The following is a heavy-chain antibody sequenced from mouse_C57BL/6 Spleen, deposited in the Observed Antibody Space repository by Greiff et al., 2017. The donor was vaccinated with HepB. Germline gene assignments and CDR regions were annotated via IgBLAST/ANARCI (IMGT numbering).Heavy chain of an antibody. CDR1: GFTFSSYA. Sequence: EVQRVESGGGLVKPGGSLKLSCAASGFTFSSYAMSWVRQTPEKRLEWVATISDGGSYTYYPDNVKGRFTISRDNAKNNLYLQMSHLKSEDTAMYYCARGYSNYEGGYYYAMDYWGQGTSVTVSS. V-gene: IGHV5-4*01. D-gene: IGHD2-5*01. J-gene: IGHJ4*01. CDR2: ISDGGSYT. CDR3: ARGYSNYEGGYYYAMDY.